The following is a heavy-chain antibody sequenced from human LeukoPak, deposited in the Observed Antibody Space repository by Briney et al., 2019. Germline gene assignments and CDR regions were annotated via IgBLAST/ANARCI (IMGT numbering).Heavy chain of an antibody. CDR3: ARSDMVRGVIRIDY. J-gene: IGHJ4*02. CDR2: IYYSGST. CDR1: GGSISSYY. V-gene: IGHV4-59*01. Sequence: PSESLSLTCTVSGGSISSYYWSWIRRPPGKGLEWIGYIYYSGSTNYNPSLKSRVTISVDTSKNQFSLKLSSVTAADTAVYYCARSDMVRGVIRIDYWGQGTLVTVSS. D-gene: IGHD3-10*01.